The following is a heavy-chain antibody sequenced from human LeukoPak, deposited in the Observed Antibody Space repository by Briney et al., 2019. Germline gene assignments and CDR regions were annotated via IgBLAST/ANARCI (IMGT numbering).Heavy chain of an antibody. J-gene: IGHJ3*02. CDR1: GFTFSSYS. V-gene: IGHV3-48*02. CDR3: AREGLGYYYDSSGYSGAFDI. Sequence: PGGSLRLSCAASGFTFSSYSMNWVRQAPGKGLEWVSYISSSSSTIYYADSVKGRFTISRDNAKNSLYLQMNSLRDEDTAVYYCAREGLGYYYDSSGYSGAFDIWGQGTMVTVSS. D-gene: IGHD3-22*01. CDR2: ISSSSSTI.